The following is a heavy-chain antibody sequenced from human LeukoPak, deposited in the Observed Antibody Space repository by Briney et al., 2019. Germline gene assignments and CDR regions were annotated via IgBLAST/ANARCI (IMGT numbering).Heavy chain of an antibody. J-gene: IGHJ3*02. Sequence: GGSLRLSCAASGFTFSSYSMTWVRQAPGKGLEWVSSISSSSSYIYYADSVKGRFTISRDNAKNSLYLQMNSLRAEDTAVYYCAREADSDAFDIWGQGTMVTVSS. CDR1: GFTFSSYS. V-gene: IGHV3-21*01. CDR3: AREADSDAFDI. CDR2: ISSSSSYI.